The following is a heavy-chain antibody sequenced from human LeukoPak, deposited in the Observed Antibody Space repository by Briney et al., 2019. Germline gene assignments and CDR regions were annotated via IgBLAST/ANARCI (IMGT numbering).Heavy chain of an antibody. CDR2: ISYDGSNK. CDR1: GFTFGNYA. CDR3: ASGTGDLNY. D-gene: IGHD7-27*01. J-gene: IGHJ4*02. Sequence: GGSLRLSCAASGFTFGNYALHWVRQAPGKGLEWVAVISYDGSNKYYADSVKGRFTISRDNSKNTLYLQMNSLRAEDTAVYYCASGTGDLNYWGQGTLVTVSS. V-gene: IGHV3-30-3*01.